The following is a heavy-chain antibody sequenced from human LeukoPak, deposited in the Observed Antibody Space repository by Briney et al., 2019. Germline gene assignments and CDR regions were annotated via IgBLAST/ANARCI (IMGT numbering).Heavy chain of an antibody. CDR2: IYTSGST. D-gene: IGHD2-15*01. J-gene: IGHJ5*02. CDR1: GGSISSYH. CDR3: ARLGGNWFDP. Sequence: PSETLSLNCSVSGGSISSYHWSWIRQPPGKGLEWIGYIYTSGSTNYNPSLKSRLTISVDTPKNQFSLKLSSVTAADTAVYYCARLGGNWFDPWGQGTLVTVSS. V-gene: IGHV4-4*09.